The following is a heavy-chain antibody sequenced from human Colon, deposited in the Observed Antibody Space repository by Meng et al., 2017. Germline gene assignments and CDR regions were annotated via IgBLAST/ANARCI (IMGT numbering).Heavy chain of an antibody. J-gene: IGHJ4*02. CDR3: ARRAPLWFGELASFDS. V-gene: IGHV4-4*02. D-gene: IGHD3-10*01. Sequence: QVQGRAAGPGLLTPSGTLPLTCTVSSGSFSSSNWWTWVRQPPGKGLEWIGEIYHSGNTNYNPSLKSRVTISVDKSKNQFSLKLNSVTAADTAVYFCARRAPLWFGELASFDSWGQGTLVTVFS. CDR2: IYHSGNT. CDR1: SGSFSSSNW.